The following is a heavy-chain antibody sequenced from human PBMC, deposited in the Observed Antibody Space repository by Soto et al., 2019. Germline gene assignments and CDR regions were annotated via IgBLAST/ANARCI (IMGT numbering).Heavy chain of an antibody. V-gene: IGHV4-31*03. CDR2: IYYSVST. CDR3: ARGAHGYSSGNLLDY. Sequence: TLSLACTVAGWSISSGGYYWSWIRQHPGKGLEWIAYIYYSVSTYYNPSLKSRVTISVDTSKNQFSLKLSSVTAAETAVYYCARGAHGYSSGNLLDYWGQGTLVTVSS. J-gene: IGHJ4*02. CDR1: GWSISSGGYY. D-gene: IGHD6-19*01.